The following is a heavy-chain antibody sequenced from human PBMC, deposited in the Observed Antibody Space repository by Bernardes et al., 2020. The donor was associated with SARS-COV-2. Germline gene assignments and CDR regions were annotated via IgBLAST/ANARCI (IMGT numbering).Heavy chain of an antibody. CDR1: GYTLTELS. CDR2: FDPEDGET. J-gene: IGHJ4*03. CDR3: ATVQAVSEWLRRGYFDY. D-gene: IGHD5-12*01. Sequence: ASVKVSCKVSGYTLTELSMHWVRQAPGKGLEWMGGFDPEDGETIYAQKFQGRVTMTEDTSTDTAYMELSSLRSEDTAVYYCATVQAVSEWLRRGYFDYWGQGTTVTVSS. V-gene: IGHV1-24*01.